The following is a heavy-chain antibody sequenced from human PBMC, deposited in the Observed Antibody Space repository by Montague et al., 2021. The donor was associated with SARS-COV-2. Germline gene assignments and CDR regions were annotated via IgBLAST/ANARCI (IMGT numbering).Heavy chain of an antibody. CDR3: ARGTITRRGFNTAYWFDP. V-gene: IGHV1-8*01. CDR2: MNPNSGNT. D-gene: IGHD5-24*01. J-gene: IGHJ5*02. Sequence: SVKVSCKAPGYTFTSYDINWVRQATGQGLEWMGWMNPNSGNTGYAQKFQGRVTMTRNTSISTAYMELSSLRSEDTAVYYCARGTITRRGFNTAYWFDPWGQGTLVTVSS. CDR1: GYTFTSYD.